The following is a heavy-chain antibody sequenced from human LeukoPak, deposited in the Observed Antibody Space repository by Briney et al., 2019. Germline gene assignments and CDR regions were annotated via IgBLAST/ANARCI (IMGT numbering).Heavy chain of an antibody. J-gene: IGHJ6*02. D-gene: IGHD2-15*01. CDR3: ARVGGAILLVGEDGMDV. CDR2: ISSSSSTI. CDR1: GFTFSTYS. V-gene: IGHV3-48*04. Sequence: GRSLRLSCAASGFTFSTYSMNWVRQAPGKGLEWVPYISSSSSTIYYADSVKGRFTISRDNAKNSLYLQMNSLRAEDTAVYYCARVGGAILLVGEDGMDVWGQGTTVTVSS.